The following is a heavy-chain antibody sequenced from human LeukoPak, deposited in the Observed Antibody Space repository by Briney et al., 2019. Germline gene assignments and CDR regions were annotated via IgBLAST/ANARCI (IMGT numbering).Heavy chain of an antibody. V-gene: IGHV3-53*04. CDR1: GFTVSSNY. CDR2: IYSGGST. J-gene: IGHJ4*02. CDR3: ARDTRGYIDY. Sequence: GGPLRLSCAASGFTVSSNYMSWVRQAPGKGLEWVSVIYSGGSTYYADSVKGRFTISRHNSKNTLYLQMNSLRAEDTAVYYCARDTRGYIDYWGQGTLVTVSS.